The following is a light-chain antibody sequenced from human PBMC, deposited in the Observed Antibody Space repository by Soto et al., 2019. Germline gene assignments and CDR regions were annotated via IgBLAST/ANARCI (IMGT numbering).Light chain of an antibody. V-gene: IGKV3-15*01. Sequence: EIVLTQSPATLSLSPGERATLSCRASQRVSSYLAWYQQKPGQAPRLLIYAASTRATGIPARFSGSGSGTEFTLTISSLQSEDFAVYYCRQYNNWRTFGQGTKV. CDR1: QRVSSY. CDR3: RQYNNWRT. J-gene: IGKJ1*01. CDR2: AAS.